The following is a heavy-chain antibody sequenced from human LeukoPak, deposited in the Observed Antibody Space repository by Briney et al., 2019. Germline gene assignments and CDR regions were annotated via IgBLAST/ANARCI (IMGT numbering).Heavy chain of an antibody. Sequence: GGSLRLSCAASGFTFSSYGMHWVRQAPGKGLEWVAVISYDGSNKYYADSVKGRFTISRDNSKNTLYLQMNSLRAEDTAVYYCAKGRMVRGVAVDYWGQGTLVTVSS. CDR3: AKGRMVRGVAVDY. D-gene: IGHD3-10*01. CDR2: ISYDGSNK. CDR1: GFTFSSYG. V-gene: IGHV3-30*18. J-gene: IGHJ4*02.